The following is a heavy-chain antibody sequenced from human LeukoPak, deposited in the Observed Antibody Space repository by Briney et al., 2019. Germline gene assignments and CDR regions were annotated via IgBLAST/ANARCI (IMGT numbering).Heavy chain of an antibody. CDR1: GFTFRNYA. CDR2: ISGSGGTT. D-gene: IGHD2/OR15-2a*01. V-gene: IGHV3-23*01. Sequence: GGSLRLSCTASGFTFRNYAMTWVRQAPGKGLEWVSIISGSGGTTYYADSVKGRLSISRDNSKNTLSLQMNSLRAEDTAVYYCAKPSSIVIVPTALQRSLDYWGQGALVTVSS. CDR3: AKPSSIVIVPTALQRSLDY. J-gene: IGHJ4*02.